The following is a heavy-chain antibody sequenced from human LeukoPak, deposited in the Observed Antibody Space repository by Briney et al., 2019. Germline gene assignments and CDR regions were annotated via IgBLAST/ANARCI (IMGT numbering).Heavy chain of an antibody. J-gene: IGHJ3*02. V-gene: IGHV1-18*01. CDR1: GYTFTSYG. D-gene: IGHD2-21*02. Sequence: ASVSVSCKASGYTFTSYGISWVRQAPGQGLEWMGWISAYNGNTNYAQKLQGRVTMTTDTSTSTAYMELRSLRSDDTAVYYCARDRGDYATDAFDIWGQGTMVTVSS. CDR2: ISAYNGNT. CDR3: ARDRGDYATDAFDI.